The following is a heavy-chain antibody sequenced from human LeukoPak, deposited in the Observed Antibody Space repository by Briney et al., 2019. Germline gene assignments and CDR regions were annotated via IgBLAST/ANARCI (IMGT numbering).Heavy chain of an antibody. J-gene: IGHJ4*02. CDR2: MYYSGST. Sequence: SETLSLTCTVSGGSISSSNYYWCWIRQPPGHGLEGIGSMYYSGSTYYNPSLKSRVTISVDTSKNQFSLKLSSVTAADTAVYYCARHSYYYDSSGYPYYFDYWGQGTLVTVSS. V-gene: IGHV4-39*01. CDR1: GGSISSSNYY. CDR3: ARHSYYYDSSGYPYYFDY. D-gene: IGHD3-22*01.